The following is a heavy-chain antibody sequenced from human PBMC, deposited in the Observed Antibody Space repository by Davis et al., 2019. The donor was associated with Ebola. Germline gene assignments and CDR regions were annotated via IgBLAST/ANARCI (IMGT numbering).Heavy chain of an antibody. J-gene: IGHJ4*02. CDR1: GGSISSSSYY. CDR2: INHSGST. V-gene: IGHV4-39*07. CDR3: AGRIRGYNYGYTPDY. Sequence: MPSETLSLTCTVSGGSISSSSYYWGWIRQPPGKGLEWIGEINHSGSTNYNPSLKSRVTISVDPSKNQFSLKLSSVTAADTAVYYCAGRIRGYNYGYTPDYWGQGTLVTVSS. D-gene: IGHD5-18*01.